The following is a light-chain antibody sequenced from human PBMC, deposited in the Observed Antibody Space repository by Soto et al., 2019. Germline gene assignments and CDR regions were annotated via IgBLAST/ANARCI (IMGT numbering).Light chain of an antibody. J-gene: IGKJ2*01. CDR2: AAS. Sequence: PGERATLSCRASRSFASSYLAWYQHKPGQAPRLLIYAASIRATGVPDRFSGSGSGTDFTLTISRLEPEDSAVYYCQQYGASPPYTFGQGTKVDIK. CDR3: QQYGASPPYT. V-gene: IGKV3-20*01. CDR1: RSFASSY.